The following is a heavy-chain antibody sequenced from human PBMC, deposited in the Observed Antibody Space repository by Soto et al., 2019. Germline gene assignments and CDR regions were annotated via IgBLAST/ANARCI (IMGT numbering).Heavy chain of an antibody. CDR2: VIPIFGTT. CDR1: GGTFSNYA. J-gene: IGHJ4*02. V-gene: IGHV1-69*05. Sequence: QVQLVQSGAEVKKPGSSVKVSCKASGGTFSNYAISWVRQAPGQGLEWMGGVIPIFGTTNYAQRFQGKVTITPDESTSTAYMELSSLRSEDTAVYYCAGVSSSWYKAYVDYWGQGTLVTVSS. CDR3: AGVSSSWYKAYVDY. D-gene: IGHD6-13*01.